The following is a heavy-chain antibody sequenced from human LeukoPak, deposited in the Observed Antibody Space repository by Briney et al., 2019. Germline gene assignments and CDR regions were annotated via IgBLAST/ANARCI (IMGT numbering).Heavy chain of an antibody. CDR3: ARAKFDSSRYYYRGFDI. CDR2: ISSSGRSI. CDR1: GFTFSDYY. D-gene: IGHD3-22*01. Sequence: GSLXLSCAASGFTFSDYYMSWIRQAPGKGLEGVSYISSSGRSIKYSDSVKGRFTISRDNAKKSLYLQINSLRAEDTAVYYCARAKFDSSRYYYRGFDIWGQGTMVTVSS. V-gene: IGHV3-11*04. J-gene: IGHJ3*02.